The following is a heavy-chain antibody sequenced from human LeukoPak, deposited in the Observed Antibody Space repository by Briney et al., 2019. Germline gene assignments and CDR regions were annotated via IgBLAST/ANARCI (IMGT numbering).Heavy chain of an antibody. V-gene: IGHV3-23*01. J-gene: IGHJ6*02. CDR2: ISGSGSST. CDR3: AKSVAIYFYYGLDV. D-gene: IGHD3-3*01. Sequence: TGGSLRLSCAASGFTFSSYAMSWVRQTPGKGPEWVSAISGSGSSTYYADSVKGRFTISRDNSKNTLFLQMNSLRAEDTAPYYCAKSVAIYFYYGLDVWGQGATVTVSS. CDR1: GFTFSSYA.